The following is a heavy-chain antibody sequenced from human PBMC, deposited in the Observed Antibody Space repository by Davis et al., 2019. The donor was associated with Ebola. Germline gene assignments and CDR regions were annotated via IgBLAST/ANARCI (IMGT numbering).Heavy chain of an antibody. CDR2: IKQDGSEK. CDR1: GFTFRTSW. V-gene: IGHV3-7*03. J-gene: IGHJ4*02. Sequence: GGSLRLSCAASGFTFRTSWMSWVRQAPGKGLGWVANIKQDGSEKYYVDSVKGRFTISRDNAKNSLYLQMNSLRAEDTAVYYCARRTSTNWGQGTLVTVSS. CDR3: ARRTSTN.